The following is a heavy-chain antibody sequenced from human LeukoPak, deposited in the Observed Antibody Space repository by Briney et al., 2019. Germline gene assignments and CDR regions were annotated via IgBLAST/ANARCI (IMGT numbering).Heavy chain of an antibody. V-gene: IGHV1-8*01. J-gene: IGHJ4*02. CDR2: MNPNSGNT. CDR3: ARELYGSGSYYTRYFDY. D-gene: IGHD3-10*01. CDR1: GYTFTSYD. Sequence: GASVKVSCKASGYTFTSYDINWVRQATGQGLEWMGWMNPNSGNTGYAQKFQGRVTMTRNTSISTAYMELSSLRSEDTAVYYCARELYGSGSYYTRYFDYWGQGTLVTVSS.